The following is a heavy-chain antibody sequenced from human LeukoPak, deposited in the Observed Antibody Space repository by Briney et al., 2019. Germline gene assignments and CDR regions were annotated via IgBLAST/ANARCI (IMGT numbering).Heavy chain of an antibody. D-gene: IGHD2-2*01. Sequence: SVKVSCKASGYTFTGYYMHWVRQAPGQGLEWMGGIIPIFGTANYAQKFQGRVTITADESTSTAYMELSSLRSEDTAVYYCARGALLGYCSSTSCYLGMDVWGQGTTVTVSS. V-gene: IGHV1-69*13. CDR3: ARGALLGYCSSTSCYLGMDV. CDR2: IIPIFGTA. J-gene: IGHJ6*02. CDR1: GYTFTGYY.